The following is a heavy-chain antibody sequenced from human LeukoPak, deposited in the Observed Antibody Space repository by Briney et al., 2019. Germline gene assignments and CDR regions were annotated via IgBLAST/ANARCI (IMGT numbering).Heavy chain of an antibody. D-gene: IGHD6-19*01. Sequence: GGSLRLSCSASGFTFDDYAMHWVRQAPGKGLEWVSGISWNSGSIGYADSVKGRFTISRDNAKNSLYLQMNSLRAEDTALYYCAKGAVAVDEPPDYFDYWGQGTLVTVSS. CDR2: ISWNSGSI. J-gene: IGHJ4*02. V-gene: IGHV3-9*01. CDR1: GFTFDDYA. CDR3: AKGAVAVDEPPDYFDY.